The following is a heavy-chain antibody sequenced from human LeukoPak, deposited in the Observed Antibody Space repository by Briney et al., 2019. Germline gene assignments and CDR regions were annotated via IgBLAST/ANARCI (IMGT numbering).Heavy chain of an antibody. CDR2: IYPGDSDT. D-gene: IGHD6-6*01. V-gene: IGHV5-51*01. Sequence: AGESLKISCKGSGYSFTSYWIGWVRQLPGKGLEWMGIIYPGDSDTRYSPSFQGQVTISADKSISTAYLQWSSLKASDTAMYYCARHGYSSSSESRKIWSIKNYYYYMDVWGKGTTVTVSS. CDR1: GYSFTSYW. J-gene: IGHJ6*03. CDR3: ARHGYSSSSESRKIWSIKNYYYYMDV.